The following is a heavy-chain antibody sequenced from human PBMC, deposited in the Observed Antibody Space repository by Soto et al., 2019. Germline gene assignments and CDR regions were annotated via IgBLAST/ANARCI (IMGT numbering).Heavy chain of an antibody. V-gene: IGHV1-69*06. D-gene: IGHD3-10*01. CDR3: ARRVWFGELYNYYYYGMDV. Sequence: SVKVSCKASGGTFSSYAISWVRQAPGQGLEWMGGIIPIFGTANYAQKFQGRVTITADKSTSTAYMELSSLRSEDTAVYYCARRVWFGELYNYYYYGMDVWGQGTTVTVSS. CDR1: GGTFSSYA. CDR2: IIPIFGTA. J-gene: IGHJ6*02.